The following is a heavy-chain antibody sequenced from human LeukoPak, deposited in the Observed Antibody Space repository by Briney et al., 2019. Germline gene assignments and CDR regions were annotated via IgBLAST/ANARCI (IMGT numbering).Heavy chain of an antibody. CDR2: IKSKTDGGTT. Sequence: GGSLRLSCAASGFTFSDAWMSWVRQAPGKGLEWVGRIKSKTDGGTTDYAAPGKGRFTISRDESKNTLYLQMNSLKTQDTAVYYCTTGSSGVGRDIVVVPAAIAPSPFDYWGQGALVTVSS. CDR1: GFTFSDAW. V-gene: IGHV3-15*01. CDR3: TTGSSGVGRDIVVVPAAIAPSPFDY. D-gene: IGHD2-2*01. J-gene: IGHJ4*02.